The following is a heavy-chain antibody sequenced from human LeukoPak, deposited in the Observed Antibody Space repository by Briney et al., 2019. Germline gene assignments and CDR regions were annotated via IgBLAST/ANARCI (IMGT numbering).Heavy chain of an antibody. CDR1: GFTLSSYA. CDR3: ARDFFGNRALTGFDY. V-gene: IGHV3-30*04. J-gene: IGHJ4*02. Sequence: GGSLRLSCAASGFTLSSYAMHWVRQAPGKGLEWVAVISYDGSNKYYADSVKGRFTISRDNSKNTLCLQMNSLRAEDTAVYHCARDFFGNRALTGFDYWGQGTLVTVSS. CDR2: ISYDGSNK. D-gene: IGHD1-14*01.